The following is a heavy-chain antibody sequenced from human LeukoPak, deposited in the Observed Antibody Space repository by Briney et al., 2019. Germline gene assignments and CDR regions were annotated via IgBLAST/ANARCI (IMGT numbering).Heavy chain of an antibody. J-gene: IGHJ4*02. D-gene: IGHD4-17*01. CDR2: ISSSSSTI. Sequence: GGSLRLSCAASGFTFSSYSMNWVRQAPGKGLEWVSYISSSSSTIYYADSVKGRFTISRDNAKNSLYLQMNSLRAEDTAVYYCPSVGVTKHLDYWGQGTLVTVSS. V-gene: IGHV3-48*04. CDR1: GFTFSSYS. CDR3: PSVGVTKHLDY.